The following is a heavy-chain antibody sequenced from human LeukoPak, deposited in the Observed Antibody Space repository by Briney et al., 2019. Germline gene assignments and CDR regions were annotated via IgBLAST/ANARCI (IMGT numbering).Heavy chain of an antibody. D-gene: IGHD3-22*01. CDR2: INPNSGGT. J-gene: IGHJ2*01. CDR3: ARDYYDSSGFRWFDL. V-gene: IGHV1-2*02. CDR1: GYTFTGYY. Sequence: ASVKVSCKASGYTFTGYYMHWVRQAPGQGLEWMGWINPNSGGTNYAQKFQGRVTMTRDTSISTAYMELSRLRSDDTAVYYCARDYYDSSGFRWFDLWGRGTLVTVSS.